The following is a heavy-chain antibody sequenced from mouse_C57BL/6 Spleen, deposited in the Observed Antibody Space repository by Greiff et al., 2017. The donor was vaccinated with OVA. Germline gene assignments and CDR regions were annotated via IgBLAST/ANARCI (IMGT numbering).Heavy chain of an antibody. J-gene: IGHJ4*01. D-gene: IGHD2-1*01. Sequence: VQLQQSGAELVRPGTSVKVSCKASGYAFTNYLIEWVKQRPGQGLEWIGVINPGSGGTNYNEKFKGKATLTADKSSSTAYMQLSSLTSEDSAVYFCASGGIYYGNYPYAMDYWGQGTSVTVSS. CDR2: INPGSGGT. CDR1: GYAFTNYL. CDR3: ASGGIYYGNYPYAMDY. V-gene: IGHV1-54*01.